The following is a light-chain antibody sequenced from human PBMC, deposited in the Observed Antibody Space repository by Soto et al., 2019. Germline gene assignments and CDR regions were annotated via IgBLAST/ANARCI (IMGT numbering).Light chain of an antibody. V-gene: IGKV1-5*01. CDR2: DSS. Sequence: DIPMTQSPSTLSASVGDRVTITCRASQTIRNQLAWYQHKPGKAPKVLIYDSSSLASGVPSRFSGSRSGTEFTLTISSLQRDDFATYYCQQYNSYKTFGQGTKVEIK. CDR1: QTIRNQ. CDR3: QQYNSYKT. J-gene: IGKJ1*01.